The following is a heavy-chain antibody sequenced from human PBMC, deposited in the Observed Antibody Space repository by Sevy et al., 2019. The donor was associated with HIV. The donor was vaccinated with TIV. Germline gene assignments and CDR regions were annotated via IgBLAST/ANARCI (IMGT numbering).Heavy chain of an antibody. V-gene: IGHV3-30-3*02. CDR3: AKDDLGSIDY. D-gene: IGHD3-10*01. CDR2: LSYDDSDE. J-gene: IGHJ4*01. Sequence: GGSLRLSCAASGFIFSTSPMHWVRQAPGKGLECVAILSYDDSDENYADSVKGRFTISRDNSKNTLYLQMNSLITEDTAVYYCAKDDLGSIDYWGHGTLVTVSS. CDR1: GFIFSTSP.